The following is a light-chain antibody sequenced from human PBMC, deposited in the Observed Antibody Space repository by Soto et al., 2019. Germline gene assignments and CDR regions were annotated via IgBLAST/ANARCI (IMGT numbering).Light chain of an antibody. V-gene: IGKV1-39*01. CDR3: QQTHSTPVT. J-gene: IGKJ5*01. CDR2: AAT. CDR1: QNIYNY. Sequence: DIQMTQSPSSLSASVGDRVTVTCRTSQNIYNYLNWYQQRPGKAPKLLIYAATSVQSGVPSRFSGSGSGTDFTLTISSLHPEDFATYYCQQTHSTPVTFGQGTRQDVK.